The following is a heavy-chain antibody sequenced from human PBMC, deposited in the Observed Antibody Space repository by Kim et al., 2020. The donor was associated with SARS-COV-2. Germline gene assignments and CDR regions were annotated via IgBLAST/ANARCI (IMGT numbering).Heavy chain of an antibody. CDR2: ISSSSSYI. J-gene: IGHJ6*03. D-gene: IGHD6-13*01. CDR1: GFTFSSYS. V-gene: IGHV3-21*01. CDR3: ARDTQQQLVYYYYYMDV. Sequence: GGSLRLSCAASGFTFSSYSMNWVRQAPGKGLEWVSSISSSSSYIYYADSVKGRFTISRDNAKNSLYLQMNSLRAEDTAVYYCARDTQQQLVYYYYYMDVWGKGSPLTVSS.